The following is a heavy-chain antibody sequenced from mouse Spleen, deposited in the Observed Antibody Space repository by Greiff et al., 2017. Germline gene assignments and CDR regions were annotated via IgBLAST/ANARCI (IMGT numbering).Heavy chain of an antibody. CDR1: GYSFTSYY. Sequence: VQLQQSGPELVKPGASVKISCKASGYSFTSYYIHWVKQRPGQGLEWIGWIYPGSGNTKYNEKFKGKATLTADTSSSTAYMQLSSLTSEDSAVYYCAIPPQTYYFDYWGQGTTLTVSS. CDR3: AIPPQTYYFDY. CDR2: IYPGSGNT. J-gene: IGHJ2*01. V-gene: IGHV1-66*01.